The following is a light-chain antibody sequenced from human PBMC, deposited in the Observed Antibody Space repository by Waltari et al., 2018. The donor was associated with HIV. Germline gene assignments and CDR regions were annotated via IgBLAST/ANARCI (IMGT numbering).Light chain of an antibody. CDR3: SSYAGSNNFVV. Sequence: QSALTQPPSASGSPGQSVTIPCTGTSSDVGGYNYVSWYQQHPGKAPKRLISEVSKGPSGVPDRFSGSKSGNTASLTVSGLQAEDEADYYCSSYAGSNNFVVFGGGTKLTVL. CDR2: EVS. J-gene: IGLJ2*01. CDR1: SSDVGGYNY. V-gene: IGLV2-8*01.